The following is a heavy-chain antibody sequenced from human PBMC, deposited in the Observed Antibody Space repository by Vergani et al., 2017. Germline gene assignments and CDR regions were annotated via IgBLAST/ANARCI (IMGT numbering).Heavy chain of an antibody. CDR3: ARAWKHSTRFDY. CDR2: IYYSGST. D-gene: IGHD2-21*01. Sequence: QVQLQESGPGLVKPSETLSLTCTVSCGYISSYYWSWIRQPPGKGLEWIGYIYYSGSTNYNPSLKSRVTISVDTSKNQFSLKLSAVTAADTAVYYCARAWKHSTRFDYWGQGTLVTVSS. J-gene: IGHJ4*02. CDR1: CGYISSYY. V-gene: IGHV4-59*01.